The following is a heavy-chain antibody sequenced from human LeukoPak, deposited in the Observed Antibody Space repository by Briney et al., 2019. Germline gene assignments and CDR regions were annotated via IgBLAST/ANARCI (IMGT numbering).Heavy chain of an antibody. Sequence: PGGSLRLSCAASGFTFSSYAMTWVRQAPGRGLEWVSGISGSGGSTYYADSVKGRFTISRDNSMTTLYLQMSSLRAEDTAVYYCAKEAFNWSLETFFDYWGQGTLVTVSS. CDR2: ISGSGGST. V-gene: IGHV3-23*01. CDR1: GFTFSSYA. CDR3: AKEAFNWSLETFFDY. J-gene: IGHJ4*02. D-gene: IGHD1-20*01.